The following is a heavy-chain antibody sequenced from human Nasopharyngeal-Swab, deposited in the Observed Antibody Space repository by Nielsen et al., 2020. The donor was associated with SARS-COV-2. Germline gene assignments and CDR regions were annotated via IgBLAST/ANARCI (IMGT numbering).Heavy chain of an antibody. CDR2: IYYSGST. D-gene: IGHD5-18*01. CDR1: GGSFSGYY. CDR3: AGGAGGGSYGYSYYYYGMDV. Sequence: SETLSLTCAVYGGSFSGYYWSWIRQHPGKGLEWIGYIYYSGSTYYNPSLKSRVTISVDTSKNQFSLKLSSVTAADTAVYYCAGGAGGGSYGYSYYYYGMDVWGQGTTVTVSS. V-gene: IGHV4-31*11. J-gene: IGHJ6*02.